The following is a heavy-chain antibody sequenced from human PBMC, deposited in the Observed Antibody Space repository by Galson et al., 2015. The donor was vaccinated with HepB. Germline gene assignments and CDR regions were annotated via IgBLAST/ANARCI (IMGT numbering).Heavy chain of an antibody. V-gene: IGHV3-66*01. J-gene: IGHJ4*02. CDR2: IYSGGGT. CDR3: ARVSLRDYDSSGYYHY. D-gene: IGHD3-22*01. Sequence: SLRLSCAASGFTVSSNYMSWVRQAPGKGLGGVSVIYSGGGTYYADSVKGRFTISRHNSKTTLYLQMNSLRAGDTAVYYCARVSLRDYDSSGYYHYWGQGTLVTVSS. CDR1: GFTVSSNY.